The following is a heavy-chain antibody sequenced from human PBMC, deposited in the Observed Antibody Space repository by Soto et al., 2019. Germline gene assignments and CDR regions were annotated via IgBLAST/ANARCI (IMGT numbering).Heavy chain of an antibody. CDR2: IIPIFGTA. CDR1: GGTFSCSA. D-gene: IGHD5-12*01. CDR3: ASLLRGYSGTGDY. V-gene: IGHV1-69*12. Sequence: QVQLVQSGAEVKKRGSSVKVSCKASGGTFSCSAISWVRQAPGQGLEWMGGIIPIFGTATSAQKFQGRVTITADESTSTAYMELSSLTSEDTAVYYWASLLRGYSGTGDYWGQGTLVTVSS. J-gene: IGHJ4*02.